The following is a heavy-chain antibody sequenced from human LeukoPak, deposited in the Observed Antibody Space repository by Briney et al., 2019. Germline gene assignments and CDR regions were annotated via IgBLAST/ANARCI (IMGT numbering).Heavy chain of an antibody. D-gene: IGHD6-19*01. Sequence: SETLSLTCGVSGGSLSFYYWSWIRQSPGKGLEWIAEISQNGDSNYNMSLKSRVTISLDKSKNQVSLKLNSVTAADTAVYYCARGQFLYSTGWPSTIRFDYWGQGALVTVSS. CDR1: GGSLSFYY. J-gene: IGHJ4*02. CDR3: ARGQFLYSTGWPSTIRFDY. CDR2: ISQNGDS. V-gene: IGHV4-34*01.